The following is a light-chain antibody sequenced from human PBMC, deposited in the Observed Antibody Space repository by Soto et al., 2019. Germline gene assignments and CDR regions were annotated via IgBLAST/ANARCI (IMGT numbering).Light chain of an antibody. Sequence: SYELSQAPSMSVSPGQTASITCSGNELADKYVCWYQQRPGQSPVLVIYQDGKRPSGIPARFSGSNSGNTATLTISGTQAMDEAVYFCQAWDISTVVFGGGTKLTVL. V-gene: IGLV3-1*01. CDR2: QDG. J-gene: IGLJ2*01. CDR3: QAWDISTVV. CDR1: ELADKY.